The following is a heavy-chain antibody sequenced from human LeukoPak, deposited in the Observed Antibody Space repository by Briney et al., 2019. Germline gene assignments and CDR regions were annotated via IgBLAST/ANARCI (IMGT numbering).Heavy chain of an antibody. V-gene: IGHV3-33*01. Sequence: PGRSLRLSCEASGFTFSSYGMHWVRQAPGKGLEWVAVIWYDGSNKYYADSVKGRFTISRDNSKNTLYLQMNSLRAEDTAVYYCARGVSQGIAAAGTFGDYWGQGTLVTVSS. CDR2: IWYDGSNK. CDR3: ARGVSQGIAAAGTFGDY. J-gene: IGHJ4*02. CDR1: GFTFSSYG. D-gene: IGHD6-13*01.